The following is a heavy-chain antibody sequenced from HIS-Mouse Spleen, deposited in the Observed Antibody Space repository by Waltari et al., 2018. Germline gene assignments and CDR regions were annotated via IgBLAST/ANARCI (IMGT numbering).Heavy chain of an antibody. CDR2: ISYDGSNK. CDR1: GFTFSSYV. D-gene: IGHD6-6*01. CDR3: ARGGIAARPKAFDI. Sequence: QVQLVESGGGVVQPGRSLRLSCAASGFTFSSYVMHWVRQAPGKGLEWVAVISYDGSNKYYADSVKGRFTISRDNSKNTLYLQMNSLRAEDTAVYYCARGGIAARPKAFDIWGQGTMVTVSS. J-gene: IGHJ3*02. V-gene: IGHV3-30*04.